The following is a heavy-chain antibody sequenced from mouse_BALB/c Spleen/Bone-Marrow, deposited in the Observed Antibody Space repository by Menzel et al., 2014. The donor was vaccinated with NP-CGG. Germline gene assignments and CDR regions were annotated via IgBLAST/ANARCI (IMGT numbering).Heavy chain of an antibody. Sequence: GSELVRPGASVKLSCKASGYTFTSYLIHWVKQRPGQGLERIGNIYPGSGSTNYDEKFKSKATLTVDTSSSTAYMQLSSLTSEDSAVYYCTRTYGNYPAWFAYWGQGTLVTVSA. CDR3: TRTYGNYPAWFAY. CDR2: IYPGSGST. D-gene: IGHD2-1*01. CDR1: GYTFTSYL. J-gene: IGHJ3*01. V-gene: IGHV1S22*01.